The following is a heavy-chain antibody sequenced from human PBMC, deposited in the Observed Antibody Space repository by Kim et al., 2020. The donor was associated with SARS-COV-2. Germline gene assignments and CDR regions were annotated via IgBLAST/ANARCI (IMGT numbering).Heavy chain of an antibody. V-gene: IGHV4-34*01. J-gene: IGHJ4*02. CDR1: GGSFSGYY. CDR3: ARVRIVGATTALDY. CDR2: INHSGST. Sequence: SETLSLTCAVYGGSFSGYYWSWIRQPPGKGLEWIGEINHSGSTNYNPSLKSRVTISVDTSKNQFSLKLSSVTAADTAVYYCARVRIVGATTALDYWGQGTLVTVSS. D-gene: IGHD1-26*01.